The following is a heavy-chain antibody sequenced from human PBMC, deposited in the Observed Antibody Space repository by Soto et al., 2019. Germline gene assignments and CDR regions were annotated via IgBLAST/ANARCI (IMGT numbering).Heavy chain of an antibody. CDR3: TRDRCSGTSCYFRY. Sequence: GGSLRLSCAASGFNLSSSAMNWVRQAPGKGLEWLSVISYDGSKKYYADSVKGRFTISRDDSKNTLYLRMHSLRADDTAVYYCTRDRCSGTSCYFRYWGQGTLVTVSS. CDR2: ISYDGSKK. V-gene: IGHV3-30-3*01. CDR1: GFNLSSSA. D-gene: IGHD2-2*01. J-gene: IGHJ4*02.